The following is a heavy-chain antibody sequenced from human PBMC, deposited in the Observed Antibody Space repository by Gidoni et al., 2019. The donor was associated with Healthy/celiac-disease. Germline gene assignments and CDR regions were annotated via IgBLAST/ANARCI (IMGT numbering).Heavy chain of an antibody. CDR2: IYWNYDK. D-gene: IGHD3-3*01. J-gene: IGHJ4*02. Sequence: QITLKESGPTLVKPTQTLTLTCTFSGFSLSTSGVGVGWIRQPPGKALEWLALIYWNYDKRYSPSLKSRLTITKDTSKNQVVLTMTNMDPVDTATYYCAHLKQGSEASSITIFGVVITYFDYWGQGTLVTVSS. CDR3: AHLKQGSEASSITIFGVVITYFDY. CDR1: GFSLSTSGVG. V-gene: IGHV2-5*01.